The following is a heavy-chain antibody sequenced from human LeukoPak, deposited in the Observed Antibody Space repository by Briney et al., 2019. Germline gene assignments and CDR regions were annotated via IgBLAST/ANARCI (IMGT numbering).Heavy chain of an antibody. Sequence: PGGSLRLSCAASGFTFSDYSMNWVRQAPGKGVEWISYIGIDSGNTNYADSVKGRFTLSEDKAKNSLYLQVNSLRVEDTAVYYCARDYKYAFDNWGQGTLVTVSS. CDR3: ARDYKYAFDN. CDR2: IGIDSGNT. V-gene: IGHV3-48*01. CDR1: GFTFSDYS. D-gene: IGHD5-24*01. J-gene: IGHJ4*02.